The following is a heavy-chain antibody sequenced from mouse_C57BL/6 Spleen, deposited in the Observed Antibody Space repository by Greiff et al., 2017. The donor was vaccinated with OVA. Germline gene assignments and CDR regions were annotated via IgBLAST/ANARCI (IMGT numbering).Heavy chain of an antibody. CDR1: GFNIKDDY. CDR2: IDPENGDT. D-gene: IGHD1-1*01. Sequence: DVKLQESGAELVRPGASVKLSCTASGFNIKDDYMHWVKQRPEQGLEWIGWIDPENGDTEYASKFQGKATITEDTSSNTAYLQLSSLTSEDTAVYYCTTPPYCGSSLYYFDYWGQGTTLTVSS. CDR3: TTPPYCGSSLYYFDY. V-gene: IGHV14-4*01. J-gene: IGHJ2*01.